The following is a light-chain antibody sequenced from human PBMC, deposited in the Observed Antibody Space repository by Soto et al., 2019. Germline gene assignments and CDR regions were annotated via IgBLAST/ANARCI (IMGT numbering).Light chain of an antibody. CDR2: GVT. J-gene: IGLJ3*02. V-gene: IGLV2-8*01. CDR3: YSYAGRNIWV. Sequence: QSALAQPPSASGSPGQSVTISCTGSGSDIGAYNFVSWYQQHPGKAPKLMIFGVTERPSGVPDRLSGSKSGNTASLNVSGLQADDEAGYYCYSYAGRNIWVFGGGTKVTVL. CDR1: GSDIGAYNF.